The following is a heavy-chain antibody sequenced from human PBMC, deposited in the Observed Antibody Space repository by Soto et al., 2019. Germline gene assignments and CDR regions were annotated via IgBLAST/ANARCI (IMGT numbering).Heavy chain of an antibody. V-gene: IGHV1-18*01. Sequence: ASVKVSCKASGYTFTTYGISWVRQAPGQGLEWMGWMNTYSGNTDYAQKFQGRVTMTTDTSTSTAYMDLRSLSSDDTAVYYCVRDRLTVTGTKRFDYWGQGTMVTVSS. CDR2: MNTYSGNT. CDR1: GYTFTTYG. CDR3: VRDRLTVTGTKRFDY. D-gene: IGHD4-17*01. J-gene: IGHJ4*02.